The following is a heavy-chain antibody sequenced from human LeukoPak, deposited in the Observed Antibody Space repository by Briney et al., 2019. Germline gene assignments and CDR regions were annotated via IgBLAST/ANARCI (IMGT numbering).Heavy chain of an antibody. CDR1: AFTFSSYS. V-gene: IGHV3-21*04. Sequence: GGSLRLSCAASAFTFSSYSMNWVRQPPGKGLEWVSSIFPSSGEIHYADSVRGRFTISRDNSKSTLSLQMNSLRAEDTAIYYCATYRQVLLPFESWGQGTLVTVSS. CDR2: IFPSSGEI. D-gene: IGHD2-8*02. CDR3: ATYRQVLLPFES. J-gene: IGHJ4*02.